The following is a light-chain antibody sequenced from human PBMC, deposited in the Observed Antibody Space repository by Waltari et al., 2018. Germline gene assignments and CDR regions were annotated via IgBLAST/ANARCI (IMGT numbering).Light chain of an antibody. CDR3: CSYAGNNTFV. CDR1: SLIVGGYNL. J-gene: IGLJ1*01. V-gene: IGLV2-23*01. Sequence: HSPLPQPASVPGPLGQPSPFPCLGPSLIVGGYNLSPWYQHHPGKAPKLMIYEGSRRPSGLSNRFSGSQSGNTASLTISGLRAEDEADYHCCSYAGNNTFVFGTGTKVTVL. CDR2: EGS.